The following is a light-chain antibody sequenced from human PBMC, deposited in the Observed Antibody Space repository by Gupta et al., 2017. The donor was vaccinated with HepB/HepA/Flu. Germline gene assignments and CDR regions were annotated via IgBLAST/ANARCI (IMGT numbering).Light chain of an antibody. J-gene: IGLJ2*01. CDR1: SSNIGSNT. V-gene: IGLV1-44*01. CDR3: EEWDDSLNGLA. CDR2: SND. Sequence: QSVLTQPPSASGAPGQRVTISCSGSSSNIGSNTVTWYQQLPGTAPKLLIYSNDQWPSGVPDRFAGSKSGTYDSRAIRGLQSEDEAEDDCEEWDDSLNGLAFGGGTKLTVL.